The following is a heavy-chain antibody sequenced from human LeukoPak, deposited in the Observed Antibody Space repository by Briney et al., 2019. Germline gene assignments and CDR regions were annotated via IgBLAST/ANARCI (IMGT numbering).Heavy chain of an antibody. CDR1: RFSLSTSGMC. CDR3: ARTTPLNSRSYYFGP. D-gene: IGHD1-26*01. CDR2: IDWDDGK. J-gene: IGHJ5*02. V-gene: IGHV2-70*11. Sequence: GPALVKPTQTLTLTCAFARFSLSTSGMCVSWIRQPPGKALAWLARIDWDDGKYYSTSLKTRLTISKDASKNQVVLTMTNMDPVDTATYYCARTTPLNSRSYYFGPWGQGTLVTVSS.